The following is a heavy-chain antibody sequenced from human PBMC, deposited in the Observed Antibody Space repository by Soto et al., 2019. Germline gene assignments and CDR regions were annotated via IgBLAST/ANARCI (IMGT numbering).Heavy chain of an antibody. CDR1: GGTFSSYA. CDR3: ARDLGYCSGGSCHRNDY. J-gene: IGHJ4*02. V-gene: IGHV1-69*13. CDR2: IIPIFGTA. Sequence: GASVKVSCKASGGTFSSYAISWVRQAPGQGLEWMGGIIPIFGTANYAQKFQGRVTITADESTSTAYMELSSLRSEDTAVYYCARDLGYCSGGSCHRNDYWGQGTLVTVSS. D-gene: IGHD2-15*01.